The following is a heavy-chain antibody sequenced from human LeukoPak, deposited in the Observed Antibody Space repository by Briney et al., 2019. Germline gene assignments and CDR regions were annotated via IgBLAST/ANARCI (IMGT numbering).Heavy chain of an antibody. D-gene: IGHD2-2*01. J-gene: IGHJ6*03. V-gene: IGHV4-59*01. CDR3: ARGASDIVVVPAEGYYYMDV. CDR1: GGSISSYY. Sequence: SETLSLTCTVSGGSISSYYLSWIRQPPGKGLEWIGYIYYSGSTNYNPSLKSRVTISVDTSKNQFSLKLSSVTAADTAVYYCARGASDIVVVPAEGYYYMDVWGKGTTVTVSS. CDR2: IYYSGST.